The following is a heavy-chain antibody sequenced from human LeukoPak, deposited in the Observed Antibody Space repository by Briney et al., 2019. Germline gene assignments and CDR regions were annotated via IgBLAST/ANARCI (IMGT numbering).Heavy chain of an antibody. CDR3: ARLAYYYGSGRRRFDP. J-gene: IGHJ5*02. Sequence: SETLSLTCAVSGGSISSSNWWSWVRQPPGKGLEWIGEIYHSGSTNYNPSLKSRVTISVDTSKNQFSLKLSSVTAADTAVYYCARLAYYYGSGRRRFDPWGQGTLVTVSS. CDR2: IYHSGST. D-gene: IGHD3-10*01. V-gene: IGHV4-4*02. CDR1: GGSISSSNW.